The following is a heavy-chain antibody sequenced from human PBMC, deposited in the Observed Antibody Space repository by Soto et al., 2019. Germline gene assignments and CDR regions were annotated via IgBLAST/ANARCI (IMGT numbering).Heavy chain of an antibody. Sequence: PSETLSLTCTVSGGSISSGGYYWNWIRQHPGKGLEWIGYIYYSGSTYYNPSLKSRITTNPDTSKNQFSLQLNSVTPEDTAVYYCARESVRQQLAYYFDYWAQGTLVTVSS. V-gene: IGHV4-31*03. CDR3: ARESVRQQLAYYFDY. CDR1: GGSISSGGYY. D-gene: IGHD6-13*01. J-gene: IGHJ4*02. CDR2: IYYSGST.